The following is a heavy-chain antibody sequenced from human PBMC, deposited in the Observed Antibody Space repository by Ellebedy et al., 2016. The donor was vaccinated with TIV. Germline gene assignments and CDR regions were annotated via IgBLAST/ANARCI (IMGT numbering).Heavy chain of an antibody. Sequence: ASVKVSCXASGHIFTTYGIHWVRQAPGQRPEWMGWINTGNGNTKYSQKFQGRITITRDTTATTAYMELSDLMSEDTAVYYCARWGRDGYNPPYFDYWGQGTLVTVSS. J-gene: IGHJ4*02. V-gene: IGHV1-3*04. CDR3: ARWGRDGYNPPYFDY. D-gene: IGHD5-24*01. CDR1: GHIFTTYG. CDR2: INTGNGNT.